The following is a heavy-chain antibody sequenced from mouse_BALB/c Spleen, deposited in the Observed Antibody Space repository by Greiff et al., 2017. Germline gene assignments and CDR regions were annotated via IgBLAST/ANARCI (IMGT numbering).Heavy chain of an antibody. CDR1: GFTFSSYT. CDR3: ARPYDGYYAMDY. Sequence: EVKLMESGGGLVQPGGSLKLSCAASGFTFSSYTMSWVRQTPEKRLEWVAYISNGGGSTYYPDTVKGRFTISRDNAKNTLYLQMSSLKSEDTAMYYCARPYDGYYAMDYWGQGTSVTVSS. CDR2: ISNGGGST. V-gene: IGHV5-12-2*01. D-gene: IGHD2-3*01. J-gene: IGHJ4*01.